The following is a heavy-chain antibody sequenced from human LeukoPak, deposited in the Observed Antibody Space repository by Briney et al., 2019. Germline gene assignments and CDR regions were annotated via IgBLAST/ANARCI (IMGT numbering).Heavy chain of an antibody. Sequence: PSETLSLTCTVSGGAISGFYWNWIRQPAGKGLEWIGRIYSSGTTDYNPSLKSRLTISVDTSKNQFSLRLSSVTAADTAVYYCARFGSRRLVRGYYYYMDVWGKGTTVTVSS. D-gene: IGHD2-8*02. CDR2: IYSSGTT. CDR3: ARFGSRRLVRGYYYYMDV. CDR1: GGAISGFY. V-gene: IGHV4-4*07. J-gene: IGHJ6*03.